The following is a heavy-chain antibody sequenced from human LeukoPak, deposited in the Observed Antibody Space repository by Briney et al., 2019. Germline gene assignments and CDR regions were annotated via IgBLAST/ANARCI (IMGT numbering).Heavy chain of an antibody. V-gene: IGHV1-58*01. Sequence: SVKVSCTASGYNFATSAVHWVRQARGQRLEWIGWIVIGSGNTNYAQQFQERVTITRDMSTSTAYIELNSLTSEDTAVYYCAADNLWLGAGEYWGQGALVTVSS. J-gene: IGHJ4*02. CDR2: IVIGSGNT. D-gene: IGHD3-10*01. CDR3: AADNLWLGAGEY. CDR1: GYNFATSA.